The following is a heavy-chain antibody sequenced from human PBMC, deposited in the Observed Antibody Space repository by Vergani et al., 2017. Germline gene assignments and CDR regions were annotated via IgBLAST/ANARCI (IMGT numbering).Heavy chain of an antibody. V-gene: IGHV3-23*01. Sequence: EVQLLESGGGLVQPGGSLRLSCAASGFTFSSYAMSWVRQAPGKGLEWVSAISGSGGRTYYADSVKGRFTISRDNSKNTLYLQMNSLRAEDTAVYYCARVRGRDTAMAAFDYWGQGTLVTVSS. J-gene: IGHJ4*02. CDR3: ARVRGRDTAMAAFDY. D-gene: IGHD5-18*01. CDR1: GFTFSSYA. CDR2: ISGSGGRT.